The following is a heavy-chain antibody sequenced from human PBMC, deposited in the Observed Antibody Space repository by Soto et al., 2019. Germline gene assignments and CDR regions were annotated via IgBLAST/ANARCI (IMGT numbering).Heavy chain of an antibody. CDR2: ISASGGST. CDR3: AKRLTIFGGGNWVDP. V-gene: IGHV3-23*01. D-gene: IGHD3-3*01. Sequence: GSLRLSCAASGFPFSSYAMSWVRQAPGKGLEWVSSISASGGSTYYADSVKGRFTISRDNSKNTLYLQMNRLRDEDTAVYYCAKRLTIFGGGNWVDPPXKGSPVTVS. J-gene: IGHJ5*02. CDR1: GFPFSSYA.